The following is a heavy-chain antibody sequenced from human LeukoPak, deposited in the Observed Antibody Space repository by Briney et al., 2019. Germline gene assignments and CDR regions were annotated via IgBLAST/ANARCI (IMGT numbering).Heavy chain of an antibody. Sequence: GGSLRLSCAASGFTFSSYWMHWVRQAPGKGLVWVSRINTNGSSTNYADSVKGRFTISGDNAKNTLYLQVDSLRAEDTAVYYCARGRHLYSYAYDYYMDVWGKGTTVTISS. CDR3: ARGRHLYSYAYDYYMDV. V-gene: IGHV3-74*01. CDR2: INTNGSST. D-gene: IGHD5-18*01. CDR1: GFTFSSYW. J-gene: IGHJ6*03.